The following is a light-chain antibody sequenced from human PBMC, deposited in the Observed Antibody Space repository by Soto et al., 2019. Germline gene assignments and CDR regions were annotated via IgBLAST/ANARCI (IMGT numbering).Light chain of an antibody. Sequence: QSALTQPASVSRSPGQSITISCTGTSSDIGGYNYVSWYQHHPGKAPKLMIFEVSNRPSGVSNRFSGSKSGNTASLTISGLQAEDEADYYCNSYTSSRSLVFGGGTKLTVL. V-gene: IGLV2-14*01. CDR2: EVS. J-gene: IGLJ3*02. CDR1: SSDIGGYNY. CDR3: NSYTSSRSLV.